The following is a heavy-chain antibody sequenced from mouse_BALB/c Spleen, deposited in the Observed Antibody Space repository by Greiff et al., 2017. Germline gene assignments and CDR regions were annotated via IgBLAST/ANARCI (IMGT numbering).Heavy chain of an antibody. CDR2: ISSGSSTI. V-gene: IGHV5-17*02. CDR1: GFTFSSFG. CDR3: ARSRGNYWYFDV. D-gene: IGHD2-1*01. Sequence: EVQVVESGGGLVQPGGSRKLSCAASGFTFSSFGMHWVRQAPEKGLEWVAYISSGSSTIYYADTVKGRFTISRDNPKNTLFLQMTSLRSEDTAMYYCARSRGNYWYFDVWGAGTTVTVSS. J-gene: IGHJ1*01.